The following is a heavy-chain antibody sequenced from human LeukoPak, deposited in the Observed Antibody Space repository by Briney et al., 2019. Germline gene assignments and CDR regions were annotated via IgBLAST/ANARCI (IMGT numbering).Heavy chain of an antibody. CDR3: ARGHYAMDV. Sequence: GGSLRLSCAASGFTFSSYGMHWVRQAPGKGLEWVAVISYDGSNKYYADSVKGRFTISRDNSKNTLYLQMNSLRAEDTAVYYCARGHYAMDVWGQGIMVIVSS. CDR2: ISYDGSNK. J-gene: IGHJ6*02. V-gene: IGHV3-30*03. CDR1: GFTFSSYG.